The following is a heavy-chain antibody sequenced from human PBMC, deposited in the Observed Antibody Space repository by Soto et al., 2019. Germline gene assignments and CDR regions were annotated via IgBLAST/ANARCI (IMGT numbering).Heavy chain of an antibody. CDR3: AAMIVVVMYPDY. CDR1: GFTFSSYA. Sequence: EVQLLESGGGLVQPGGSLRLSCAASGFTFSSYAMSWVRQAPGKGLEWVSAISGSGGRTYYADSVKGRLTISRDNSKNTPYLPMNSLRAADTAVYYCAAMIVVVMYPDYWGQGTLVTVSS. J-gene: IGHJ4*02. V-gene: IGHV3-23*01. CDR2: ISGSGGRT. D-gene: IGHD3-22*01.